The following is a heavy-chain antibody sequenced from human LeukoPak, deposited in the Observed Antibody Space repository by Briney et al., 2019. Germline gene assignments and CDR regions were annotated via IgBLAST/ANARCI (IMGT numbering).Heavy chain of an antibody. V-gene: IGHV3-23*01. CDR1: GFTFNNYG. D-gene: IGHD3-22*01. Sequence: GGSLRLSCAVSGFTFNNYGMSWVRQAPGMGLEWVSAIADGGETTYYADSVKGRFTISRDYSKNTLYLQMNSERAEDTAVYYCARKAARTSGYDYWGQGILVTVSS. CDR3: ARKAARTSGYDY. J-gene: IGHJ4*02. CDR2: IADGGETT.